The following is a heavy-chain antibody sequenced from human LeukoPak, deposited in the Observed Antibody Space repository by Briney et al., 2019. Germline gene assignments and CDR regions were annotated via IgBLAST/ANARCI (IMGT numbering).Heavy chain of an antibody. CDR1: GGSIISYY. CDR2: IYYSGST. Sequence: PSATLSLTCTVSGGSIISYYWSGIRQPPGKGLEWIGYIYYSGSTNYNPSLKGRVTISVDTSKNQFSLKLSSVTAADTAVYYCAQGRGAFDIWGQGTMVTVSS. J-gene: IGHJ3*02. CDR3: AQGRGAFDI. V-gene: IGHV4-59*08.